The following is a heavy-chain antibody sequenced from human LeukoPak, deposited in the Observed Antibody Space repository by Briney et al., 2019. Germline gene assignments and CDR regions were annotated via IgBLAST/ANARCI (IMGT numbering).Heavy chain of an antibody. V-gene: IGHV3-15*01. CDR2: IKSKTDGGTT. CDR1: GFTFSNAW. CDR3: TTEFIAAAGTSEPFDY. J-gene: IGHJ4*02. Sequence: PGGSLRLSCAAPGFTFSNAWMSWVRQAPGKGLEWVGGIKSKTDGGTTDYAAPVKGRFTISRDDSKNTLYLQMNSLKTENTAVYYCTTEFIAAAGTSEPFDYLGQGTMVTVSS. D-gene: IGHD6-13*01.